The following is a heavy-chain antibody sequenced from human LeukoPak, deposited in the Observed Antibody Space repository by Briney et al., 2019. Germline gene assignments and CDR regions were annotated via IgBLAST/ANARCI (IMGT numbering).Heavy chain of an antibody. J-gene: IGHJ4*02. CDR1: GFTVSSNY. CDR2: IYSGGST. CDR3: ARDPLVVTASEENFDY. D-gene: IGHD2-21*02. V-gene: IGHV3-66*01. Sequence: GSLRLSCAASGFTVSSNYMSWVRQAPGKGLEWVSVIYSGGSTYYADSVKGRFTISRDNSKNTLYLQMNSLRAEDTAVYYCARDPLVVTASEENFDYWGQGTLVTVSS.